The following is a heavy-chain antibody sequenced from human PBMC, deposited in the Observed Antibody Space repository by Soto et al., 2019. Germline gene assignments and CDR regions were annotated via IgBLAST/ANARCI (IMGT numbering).Heavy chain of an antibody. V-gene: IGHV3-7*04. Sequence: GGSLRLSCAASGFTFSSYWMSWVRQAPGKGLEWVANIKQDGSEKYYVDSVKGRFTISRDNAKNSLYLQMNSLRAEDTAVYYCARVLTRRQLEPASYYYYYMDVWGKGTTVTVSS. CDR2: IKQDGSEK. CDR3: ARVLTRRQLEPASYYYYYMDV. J-gene: IGHJ6*03. D-gene: IGHD1-1*01. CDR1: GFTFSSYW.